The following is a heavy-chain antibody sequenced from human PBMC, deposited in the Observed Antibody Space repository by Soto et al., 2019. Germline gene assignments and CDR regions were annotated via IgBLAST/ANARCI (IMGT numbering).Heavy chain of an antibody. CDR2: IYYSGST. CDR3: AREFLEWLVIDY. J-gene: IGHJ4*02. CDR1: GGSISSGDYY. V-gene: IGHV4-30-4*01. D-gene: IGHD3-3*01. Sequence: KSSETLSLTCTVSGGSISSGDYYWSWIRQPPGKGLEWIGYIYYSGSTYYNPSLKSRVTISVDTSKNQFSLKLSSVTAADTAVYYCAREFLEWLVIDYWGQGTLVTVS.